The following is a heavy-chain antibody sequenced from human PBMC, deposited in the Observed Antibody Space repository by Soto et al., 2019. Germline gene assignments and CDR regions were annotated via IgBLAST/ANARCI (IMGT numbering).Heavy chain of an antibody. CDR1: GESISSGGYY. D-gene: IGHD6-6*01. CDR2: IYDSESA. V-gene: IGHV4-31*03. CDR3: ARASSTSSAADY. Sequence: QVQLQESGPGLVKASQTLSLICSVSGESISSGGYYWSWIRHHPGKGLEWIGYIYDSESAYYNPSLKSRVTIPMVSSQNHFAMKLSSVTAAVTAVYYRARASSTSSAADYWGQGTLITVSS. J-gene: IGHJ4*02.